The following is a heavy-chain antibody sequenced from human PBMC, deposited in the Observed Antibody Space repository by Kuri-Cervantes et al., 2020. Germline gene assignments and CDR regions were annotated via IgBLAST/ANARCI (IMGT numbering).Heavy chain of an antibody. CDR2: IYYSGRT. CDR3: ASINTGYFDY. Sequence: GSLRLSCTVPGGSISSYYWSWIRLPPGKGLEWIGYIYYSGRTNYNPSLKSRVAISVDTSKNQFSLKLSAVTAADTAVYYCASINTGYFDYWGQGTLVTVSS. CDR1: GGSISSYY. D-gene: IGHD3-22*01. V-gene: IGHV4-59*08. J-gene: IGHJ4*02.